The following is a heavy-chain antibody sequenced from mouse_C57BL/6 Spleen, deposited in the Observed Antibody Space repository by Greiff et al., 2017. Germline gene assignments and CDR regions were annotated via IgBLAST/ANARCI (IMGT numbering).Heavy chain of an antibody. V-gene: IGHV1-61*01. J-gene: IGHJ3*01. CDR3: AIPYGNYTWFAY. D-gene: IGHD2-1*01. Sequence: VQLQQPGAELVRPGSSVKLSCKASGYTFTSYWMDWVKQRPGQGLEWIGNIYPSDSETHYNQKFKDKATLTVDKSSSTAYMQLSSLTSDDSAVYYCAIPYGNYTWFAYWGQGTLVTVSA. CDR1: GYTFTSYW. CDR2: IYPSDSET.